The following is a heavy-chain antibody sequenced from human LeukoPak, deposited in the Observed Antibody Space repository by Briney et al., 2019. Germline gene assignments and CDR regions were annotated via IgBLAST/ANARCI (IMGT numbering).Heavy chain of an antibody. CDR2: IYSGGRT. D-gene: IGHD2-8*02. J-gene: IGHJ4*02. Sequence: PGGSLRLSCAASGFTVSSNYMSWVRQAPGKGLEWVSVIYSGGRTYYADSVKGRFTLSRHNSKNTLYLQMNSLRAEDTAVYYCARSNYWYEYWGQGSLVTVSS. CDR3: ARSNYWYEY. V-gene: IGHV3-53*01. CDR1: GFTVSSNY.